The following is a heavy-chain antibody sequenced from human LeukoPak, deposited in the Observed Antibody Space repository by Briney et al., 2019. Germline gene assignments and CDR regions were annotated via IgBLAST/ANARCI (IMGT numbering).Heavy chain of an antibody. V-gene: IGHV3-48*01. CDR1: GFTFSSCS. D-gene: IGHD2-15*01. Sequence: GGSLRLSCAASGFTFSSCSMNWVHQAPGKGLEWVSYISSGSSSIYYAASVKGRFTISRDSSKNTLYLQMNSLRAEDTAVYYCAKETVGYCSGGSCYAPHYWGQGTLVTVSS. CDR3: AKETVGYCSGGSCYAPHY. J-gene: IGHJ4*02. CDR2: ISSGSSSI.